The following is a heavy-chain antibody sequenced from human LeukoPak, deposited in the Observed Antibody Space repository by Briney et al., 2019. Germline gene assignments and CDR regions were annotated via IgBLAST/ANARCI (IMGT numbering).Heavy chain of an antibody. CDR2: INPSGGST. V-gene: IGHV1-46*01. Sequence: GASVKVSCKASGYTFTSYYMHWVRQAPGQGLEWMGIINPSGGSTSYAQKFQGRVTMTRDTSTSTVYMELRSLRSDDTAVYYCAGSSWYGTFDYWGQGTLVTVSS. CDR1: GYTFTSYY. J-gene: IGHJ4*02. CDR3: AGSSWYGTFDY. D-gene: IGHD6-13*01.